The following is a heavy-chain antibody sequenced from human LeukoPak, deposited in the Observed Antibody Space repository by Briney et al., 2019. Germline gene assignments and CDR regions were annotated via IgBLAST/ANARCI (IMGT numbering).Heavy chain of an antibody. V-gene: IGHV1-69*13. J-gene: IGHJ4*02. CDR3: ARGPASGSYSN. D-gene: IGHD1-26*01. CDR2: IIPIFGTA. Sequence: ASVKVSSKASGGTFSSYAISWVRQAPGQGLEWMGGIIPIFGTANYAQKFQGRVTITADESTSTAYMELSSLRSEDTAVYYCARGPASGSYSNWGQGTLVTVSS. CDR1: GGTFSSYA.